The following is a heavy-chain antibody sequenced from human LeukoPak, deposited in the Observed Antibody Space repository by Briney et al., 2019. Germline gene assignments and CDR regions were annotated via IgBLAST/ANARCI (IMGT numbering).Heavy chain of an antibody. J-gene: IGHJ4*02. CDR2: INPSGGST. CDR1: GYTFTSYY. V-gene: IGHV1-46*01. D-gene: IGHD4-17*01. CDR3: ARGEYGDYADY. Sequence: ASVKVSCKASGYTFTSYYMHWVRQAPGQGLEWMGIINPSGGSTSYAQKFQGRVTMTRDTSISTAYMELSRLRSDDTAVYYCARGEYGDYADYWGQGTLVTVSS.